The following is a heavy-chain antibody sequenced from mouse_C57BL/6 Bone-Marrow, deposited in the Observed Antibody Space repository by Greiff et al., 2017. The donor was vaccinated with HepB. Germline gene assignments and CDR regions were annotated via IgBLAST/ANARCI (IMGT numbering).Heavy chain of an antibody. J-gene: IGHJ2*01. CDR1: GYTFTDYE. Sequence: QVQLQQSGAELVRPGASVTLSCKASGYTFTDYEMHWVKQTPVHSLEWIGAIDPETGGTAYNQKFKGKAILTADKSSSTAYMELRSLTSEDSAVYYCTRYFFDYWGQGTTLTVSS. CDR2: IDPETGGT. CDR3: TRYFFDY. V-gene: IGHV1-15*01.